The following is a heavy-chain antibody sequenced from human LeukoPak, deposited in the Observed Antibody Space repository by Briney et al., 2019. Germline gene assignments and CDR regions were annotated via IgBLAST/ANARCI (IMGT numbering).Heavy chain of an antibody. V-gene: IGHV1-69*05. J-gene: IGHJ5*02. CDR1: GGTFNNSA. D-gene: IGHD4-17*01. CDR2: IMPLFGTA. Sequence: SVKVSCKTSGGTFNNSAISWVRQAPGQGLEWLGGIMPLFGTAGYAQKFQGRVTITKDESTRTVYLELTSLTSDDTAVYYCARDVHGDYGSGWFDPWGQGTIVSVSS. CDR3: ARDVHGDYGSGWFDP.